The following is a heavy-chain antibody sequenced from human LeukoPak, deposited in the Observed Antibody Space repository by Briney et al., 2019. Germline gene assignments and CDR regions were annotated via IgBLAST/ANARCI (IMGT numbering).Heavy chain of an antibody. D-gene: IGHD3-3*01. Sequence: SETLSLTCAVYGGSFSGYYWSWIRQPPGKGLEWIGEINHSGSTNYNPSLKSRVTISVDTSKDQFSLKLNSVTAADTAVYYCARGFITIFGVDPFDYWGQGTLVTVSS. CDR3: ARGFITIFGVDPFDY. CDR1: GGSFSGYY. CDR2: INHSGST. J-gene: IGHJ4*02. V-gene: IGHV4-34*01.